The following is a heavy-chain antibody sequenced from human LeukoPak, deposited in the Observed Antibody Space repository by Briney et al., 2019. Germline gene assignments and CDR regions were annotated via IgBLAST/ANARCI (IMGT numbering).Heavy chain of an antibody. D-gene: IGHD1-20*01. Sequence: SPGGSLRLPCAASGFTFSDYYMSWIRQAPGKGLEWVSCISSSGSTLYYADSVKGRITISRDNAKNSLYLQMNSLRAEDTAVYYCARRRYNWNAIDYWGQGTLVTVSS. CDR1: GFTFSDYY. V-gene: IGHV3-11*01. J-gene: IGHJ4*02. CDR2: ISSSGSTL. CDR3: ARRRYNWNAIDY.